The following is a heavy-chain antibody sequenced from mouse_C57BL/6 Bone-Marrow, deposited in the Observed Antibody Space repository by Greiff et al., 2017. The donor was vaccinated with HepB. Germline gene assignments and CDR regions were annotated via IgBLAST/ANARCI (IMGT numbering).Heavy chain of an antibody. CDR3: ARYSNPYYYAMDY. CDR2: IWSDGST. V-gene: IGHV2-6*03. D-gene: IGHD2-5*01. CDR1: GFSLTSYG. Sequence: VKLQESGPGLVAPSQSLSITCTVSGFSLTSYGVHWVRQPPGKGLEWLVVIWSDGSTTYNSALKSRLSISKDNSKSQVFLKMNSLQTDDTAMYYCARYSNPYYYAMDYWGQGTSVTVSS. J-gene: IGHJ4*01.